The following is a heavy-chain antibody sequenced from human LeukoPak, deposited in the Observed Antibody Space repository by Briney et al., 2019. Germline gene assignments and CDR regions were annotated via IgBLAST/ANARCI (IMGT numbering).Heavy chain of an antibody. D-gene: IGHD3-9*01. CDR2: ISGGSSYI. CDR3: AKHPPLRYFDWLFQERYFDY. V-gene: IGHV3-21*04. CDR1: GFTFSTYS. J-gene: IGHJ4*02. Sequence: GGSLRLSCAASGFTFSTYSMNWVRQAPGKGLEWVSSISGGSSYIFYADSVKGRFTISRDNSKNTLYLQMNSLRAEDTAVYYCAKHPPLRYFDWLFQERYFDYWGQGTLVTVSS.